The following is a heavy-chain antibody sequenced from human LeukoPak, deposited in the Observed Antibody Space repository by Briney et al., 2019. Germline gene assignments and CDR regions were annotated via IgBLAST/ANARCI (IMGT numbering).Heavy chain of an antibody. D-gene: IGHD2-15*01. CDR3: ARDQDIVVVVAALRQREMGGFDP. J-gene: IGHJ5*02. Sequence: ASVRVSCKASGYTFTNYDINWVRQATGQGPEWMGWMNPKSGNTGYAQKFQGRVTMTRNTSISTAYMELSSLRSDDTAVYYCARDQDIVVVVAALRQREMGGFDPWGQGTLVTVSS. V-gene: IGHV1-8*01. CDR2: MNPKSGNT. CDR1: GYTFTNYD.